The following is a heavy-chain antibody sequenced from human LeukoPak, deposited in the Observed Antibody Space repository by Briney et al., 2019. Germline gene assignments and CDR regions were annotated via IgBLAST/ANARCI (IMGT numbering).Heavy chain of an antibody. D-gene: IGHD3-22*01. Sequence: PPGRSLRLSCAASGFTYRTYWMTWVRQAPGKGLKRVANIRHDGSEKYNVDSVKGRFNISRDNAKNSLYLQMSSLRAEDTAVYYCARDLTYYHDSSGFFYDAFDVWGQGTMVTVSS. CDR1: GFTYRTYW. V-gene: IGHV3-7*04. CDR2: IRHDGSEK. CDR3: ARDLTYYHDSSGFFYDAFDV. J-gene: IGHJ3*01.